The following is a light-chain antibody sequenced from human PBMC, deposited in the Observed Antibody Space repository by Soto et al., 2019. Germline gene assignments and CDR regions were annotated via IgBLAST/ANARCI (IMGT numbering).Light chain of an antibody. Sequence: SYELTQPPSVSVAPGKTARITCGGSNIGGKSVHWYQQKSGQAPVLVIYYDSDRPSGIPERFSGSNSGNTATLTVSRVEAGDEADYFCQVWDTSSYHVVFGGGTKLTVL. CDR2: YDS. CDR1: NIGGKS. V-gene: IGLV3-21*04. CDR3: QVWDTSSYHVV. J-gene: IGLJ2*01.